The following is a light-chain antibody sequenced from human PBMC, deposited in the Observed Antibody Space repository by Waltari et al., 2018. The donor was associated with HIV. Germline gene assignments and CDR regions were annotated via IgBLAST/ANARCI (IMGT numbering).Light chain of an antibody. CDR1: SSDVGGYNY. V-gene: IGLV2-11*01. CDR2: YGS. CDR3: CSYAGSYTYVV. J-gene: IGLJ2*01. Sequence: QSALTQPRSVSGSPGQSVTISCTGTSSDVGGYNYVSWYQQHPAKAPKLIMYYGSKAPSGCPARCSGSKSGNTASLTVSGLQAEDEADYYCCSYAGSYTYVVFGGGTKLTFL.